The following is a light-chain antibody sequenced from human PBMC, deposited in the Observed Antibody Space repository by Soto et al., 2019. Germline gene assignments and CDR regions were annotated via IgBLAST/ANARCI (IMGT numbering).Light chain of an antibody. CDR3: HHYGSSRT. V-gene: IGKV3-20*01. J-gene: IGKJ1*01. CDR1: QSVSSSY. Sequence: EIVLTQSPGTLSLSPGERATLSCRASQSVSSSYLAWYQQKPGQAPRLLIYGASSRATGIPDRFSGSGSGTDFTITISRLEHEDFAVYYCHHYGSSRTFGQGTKVEIK. CDR2: GAS.